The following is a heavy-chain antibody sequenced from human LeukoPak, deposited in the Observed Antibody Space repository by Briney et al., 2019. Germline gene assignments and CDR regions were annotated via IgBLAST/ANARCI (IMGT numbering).Heavy chain of an antibody. D-gene: IGHD5-18*01. V-gene: IGHV3-7*01. J-gene: IGHJ4*02. Sequence: GGSLRLSCAAPGFTFSSYWMSWVRQAPGKGLEWVSNIKQDGSEKYYVDSVKGRFTISRDNAKNSLYLQMNSLRAEDTAVYYCARVGYSYGHYFDYWGQGTLVTVSS. CDR3: ARVGYSYGHYFDY. CDR1: GFTFSSYW. CDR2: IKQDGSEK.